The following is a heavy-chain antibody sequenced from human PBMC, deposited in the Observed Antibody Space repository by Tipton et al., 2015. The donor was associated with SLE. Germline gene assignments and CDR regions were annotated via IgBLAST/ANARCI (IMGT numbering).Heavy chain of an antibody. CDR3: TRGGGSSWATNYY. Sequence: LSLTCAASGFTFSSYWMLWVRQAPGKGLVWVSRVNSDGSSTNYADSVKGRFTISRDNAKNTLFLQMNSLRAEDTAVYYCTRGGGSSWATNYYWGQGTLVTVSS. V-gene: IGHV3-74*01. CDR2: VNSDGSST. J-gene: IGHJ4*02. CDR1: GFTFSSYW. D-gene: IGHD6-13*01.